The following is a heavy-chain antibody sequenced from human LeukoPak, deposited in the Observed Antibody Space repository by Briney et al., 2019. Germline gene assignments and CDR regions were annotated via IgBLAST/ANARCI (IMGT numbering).Heavy chain of an antibody. D-gene: IGHD6-13*01. CDR3: ARGTPLYSSSWYWGAFDI. CDR2: INPNSGNT. CDR1: GYTFTSYD. V-gene: IGHV1-8*03. Sequence: ASVKVSCKASGYTFTSYDINWVRQATGQGLEWMGWINPNSGNTGYAQKFQGRVTITRNTSISTAYMELSSLRSEDTAVYYCARGTPLYSSSWYWGAFDIWGQGTMVTVSS. J-gene: IGHJ3*02.